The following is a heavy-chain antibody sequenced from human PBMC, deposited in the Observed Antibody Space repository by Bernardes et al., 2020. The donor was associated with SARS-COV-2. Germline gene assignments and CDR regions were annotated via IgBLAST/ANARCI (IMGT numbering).Heavy chain of an antibody. J-gene: IGHJ6*02. D-gene: IGHD3-3*01. CDR2: INHSGST. CDR3: ARQKTVLRFLEWLRYGMDV. V-gene: IGHV4-34*01. Sequence: SATLSLTCAVYGGSFSGYYWSWIRQPPGKGLEWIGEINHSGSTNYNPSLKSRVTISVDTSKNQFSLKLSSVTAADTAVYYCARQKTVLRFLEWLRYGMDVWGQGTTVTVSS. CDR1: GGSFSGYY.